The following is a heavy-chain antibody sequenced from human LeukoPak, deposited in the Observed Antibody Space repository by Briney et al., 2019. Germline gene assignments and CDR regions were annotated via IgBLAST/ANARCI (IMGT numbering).Heavy chain of an antibody. CDR2: INPNSGGT. V-gene: IGHV1-2*02. Sequence: ASVKVSCKASGYTFTGYYMHWVRQAPGQGLEWMGWINPNSGGTNYAQKFQGRVTITRNTSISTAYMELSSLRSEDTAVYYCARGGSSWLDDAFDIWGQGTMVTVSS. J-gene: IGHJ3*02. D-gene: IGHD6-13*01. CDR3: ARGGSSWLDDAFDI. CDR1: GYTFTGYY.